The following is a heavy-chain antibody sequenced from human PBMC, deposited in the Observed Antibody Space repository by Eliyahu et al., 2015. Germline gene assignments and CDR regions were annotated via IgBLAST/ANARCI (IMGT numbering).Heavy chain of an antibody. Sequence: EVQLVESGGGLVQPGGSLRLSCAASGFTFSSYEMNWVRQAPGKGLEWVSYISSSGSTIYYADSVKGRFTISRDNAKNSLYLQMNSLRAEDTAVYYCARDTRIAARWYYYGMDVWGQGTTVTVSS. D-gene: IGHD6-6*01. CDR2: ISSSGSTI. CDR1: GFTFSSYE. J-gene: IGHJ6*02. V-gene: IGHV3-48*03. CDR3: ARDTRIAARWYYYGMDV.